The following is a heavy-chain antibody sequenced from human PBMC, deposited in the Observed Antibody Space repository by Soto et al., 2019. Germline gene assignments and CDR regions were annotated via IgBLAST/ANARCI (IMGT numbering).Heavy chain of an antibody. V-gene: IGHV3-9*01. CDR3: AKDILSDILTGYYDY. CDR1: GFTFEDYA. CDR2: ISWNSGSI. Sequence: GGSLRLSCAASGFTFEDYAIHWVRQAPGKGLEWVSGISWNSGSIGYADSVKGRFTISRDNAKNSLYLQMNSLRAEDTALYYCAKDILSDILTGYYDYWGQGTLVTVSS. J-gene: IGHJ4*02. D-gene: IGHD3-9*01.